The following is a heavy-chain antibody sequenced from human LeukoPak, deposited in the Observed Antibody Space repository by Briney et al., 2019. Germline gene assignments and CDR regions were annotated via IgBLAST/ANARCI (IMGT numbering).Heavy chain of an antibody. V-gene: IGHV4-59*08. J-gene: IGHJ4*02. D-gene: IGHD6-6*01. CDR3: ARLRVFEYSSSSGDYYFDY. CDR2: IYYSGST. CDR1: GGSISSYY. Sequence: PSETLSLTCTVSGGSISSYYGSWIRQPPGKGLEWIGYIYYSGSTNYNPSLKSRVTISVDTSKNQFSLKLSSVTAADTAVYYCARLRVFEYSSSSGDYYFDYWGQGTLVTVSS.